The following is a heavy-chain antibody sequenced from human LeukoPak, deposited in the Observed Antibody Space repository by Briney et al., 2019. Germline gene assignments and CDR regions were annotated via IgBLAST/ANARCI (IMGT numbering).Heavy chain of an antibody. CDR2: ISGPGGGT. V-gene: IGHV3-23*01. CDR3: AKAPQGYNSYALPAN. Sequence: GGSLRLSCAASGFTFSSYVMNWVRQAPGKGLEWVSAISGPGGGTYYADSVKGRFTISRDNSKNTLYLQMNSLRVEDTAIYYCAKAPQGYNSYALPANWGQGTLVTVSS. CDR1: GFTFSSYV. J-gene: IGHJ4*02. D-gene: IGHD5-12*01.